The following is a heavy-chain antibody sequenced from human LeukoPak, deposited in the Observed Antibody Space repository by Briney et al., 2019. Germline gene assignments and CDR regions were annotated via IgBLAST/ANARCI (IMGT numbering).Heavy chain of an antibody. CDR1: GGSISSSNW. J-gene: IGHJ2*01. V-gene: IGHV4-4*02. D-gene: IGHD5-18*01. CDR2: IYHSGST. Sequence: SGTLSLTCAVSGGSISSSNWWSWVRQPPGKGLEWIGEIYHSGSTNYNSSLKSRVTISVDKSKNQFSLNLSSVTAADTAVYYCARTTMVYNWYFDLWGRGTLVTVSS. CDR3: ARTTMVYNWYFDL.